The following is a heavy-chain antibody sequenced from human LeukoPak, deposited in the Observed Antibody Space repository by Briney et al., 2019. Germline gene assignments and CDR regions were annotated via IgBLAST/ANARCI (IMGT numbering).Heavy chain of an antibody. J-gene: IGHJ4*02. Sequence: GGSLRLSCAASGFTFNIYAITWVRQAPGKGLEWVSAISGDGGNTDYPDSVKGRFTISRDNSKNTLFLQMNSLRAEDTALYYCARRVGGTPDYWGLGTLVTVSS. CDR3: ARRVGGTPDY. D-gene: IGHD1-26*01. CDR2: ISGDGGNT. CDR1: GFTFNIYA. V-gene: IGHV3-23*01.